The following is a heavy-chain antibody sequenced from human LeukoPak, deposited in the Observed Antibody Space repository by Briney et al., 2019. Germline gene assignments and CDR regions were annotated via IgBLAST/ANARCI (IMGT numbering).Heavy chain of an antibody. V-gene: IGHV1-69*04. Sequence: GASVKVSCKDSGGTFSSYAISWVRQAPGQGLEWMGRIIPILGIANYAQKFQGRVTITADKSTSTAYMELSSLISEDTAVYYCARVDTAMVIDYWGQGTLVTVSS. CDR2: IIPILGIA. CDR1: GGTFSSYA. CDR3: ARVDTAMVIDY. D-gene: IGHD5-18*01. J-gene: IGHJ4*02.